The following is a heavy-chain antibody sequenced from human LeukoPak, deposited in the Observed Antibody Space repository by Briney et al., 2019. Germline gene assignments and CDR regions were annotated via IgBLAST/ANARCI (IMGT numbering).Heavy chain of an antibody. CDR2: INPNSGGT. Sequence: ASVKVSCKASGYTFTGYYMHWVRQAPGQGLEWMGWINPNSGGTNYAQKFQGRVTMTRDTSISTAYMELSRLRSDDTAVHYCARVIWELIYDGFGVWGQGTMVTVSS. CDR3: ARVIWELIYDGFGV. J-gene: IGHJ3*01. CDR1: GYTFTGYY. V-gene: IGHV1-2*02. D-gene: IGHD1-26*01.